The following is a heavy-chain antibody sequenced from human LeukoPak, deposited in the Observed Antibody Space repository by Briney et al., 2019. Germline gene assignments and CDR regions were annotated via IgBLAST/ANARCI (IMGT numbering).Heavy chain of an antibody. CDR1: GFTFSGYP. J-gene: IGHJ6*02. D-gene: IGHD3-16*01. CDR3: ARGGGLDV. Sequence: PGGSLRLSCAASGFTFSGYPMHWARQAPGKGLEWVASINHNGNVNYYVDSVKGRFTISRDNAKNSLYLQMSNLRAEDTAVYFCARGGGLDVWGQGATVTVSS. V-gene: IGHV3-7*03. CDR2: INHNGNVN.